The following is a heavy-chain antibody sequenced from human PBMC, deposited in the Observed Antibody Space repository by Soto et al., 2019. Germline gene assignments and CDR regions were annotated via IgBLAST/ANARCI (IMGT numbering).Heavy chain of an antibody. CDR3: ARDGRDGYKGIYYYYGMDV. CDR2: IYYSGST. D-gene: IGHD5-12*01. J-gene: IGHJ6*02. CDR1: GGSISSYY. Sequence: QVQLQESGPGLVKPSETLSLTCTVSGGSISSYYWSWIRQPPGKGLEWIGYIYYSGSTNYNPSLKRRVTISVDTSKNQFSLKLSSVTAADTAVYYCARDGRDGYKGIYYYYGMDVWGQGTTVTVSS. V-gene: IGHV4-59*01.